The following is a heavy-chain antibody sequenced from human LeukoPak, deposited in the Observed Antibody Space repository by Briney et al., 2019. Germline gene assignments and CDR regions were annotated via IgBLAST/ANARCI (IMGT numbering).Heavy chain of an antibody. J-gene: IGHJ4*02. CDR3: AKDSYYGNYFDY. D-gene: IGHD3-10*01. Sequence: AGGSLRLSCAASGFTFSSYAMSWVRQAPGKGLEWVSAISGSGGSTYYADSVKGRFTISRDNSKNTLYLQMNSLRAEDTAVYYCAKDSYYGNYFDYWGQGTLVTVSS. CDR2: ISGSGGST. CDR1: GFTFSSYA. V-gene: IGHV3-23*01.